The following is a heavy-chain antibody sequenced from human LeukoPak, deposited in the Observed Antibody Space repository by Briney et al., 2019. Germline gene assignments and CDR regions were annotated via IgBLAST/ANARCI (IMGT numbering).Heavy chain of an antibody. J-gene: IGHJ4*02. V-gene: IGHV3-7*01. Sequence: GGSLRLSCAASGFTFSSYWMSWVCQAPGKGLECVASIEQDGSEKYYVDSVKGRFTISRDNTKNSLYLQMNSLRADDTAVYYCARVLDYDTRLFDYWGQGTLVTVSS. D-gene: IGHD3-22*01. CDR3: ARVLDYDTRLFDY. CDR1: GFTFSSYW. CDR2: IEQDGSEK.